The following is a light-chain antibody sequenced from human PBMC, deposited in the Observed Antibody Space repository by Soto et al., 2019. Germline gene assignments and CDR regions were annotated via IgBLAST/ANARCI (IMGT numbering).Light chain of an antibody. Sequence: QSVLTQPPSVSGAPGQRVIISCTGSSSNIGAGYDVHWYQQLPGSAPKLLIYGNTNRPSGVPDRFSGSKSATSASLAITGLLDEDEADYYCQSYDSSLSVIFGGGTKVTVL. V-gene: IGLV1-40*01. CDR1: SSNIGAGYD. J-gene: IGLJ2*01. CDR3: QSYDSSLSVI. CDR2: GNT.